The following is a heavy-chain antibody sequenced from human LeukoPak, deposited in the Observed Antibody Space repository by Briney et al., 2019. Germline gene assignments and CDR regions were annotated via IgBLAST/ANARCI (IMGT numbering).Heavy chain of an antibody. J-gene: IGHJ4*02. CDR1: GFSFSEYW. CDR3: ASYYGINWVIGY. CDR2: VKQGGREK. Sequence: GWSLRLSCEGSGFSFSEYWMSWVRQAPGKGLEWVASVKQGGREKYYVDPVKGRFDNSRDDAKNSPYLQMNTLRSDDTALYYCASYYGINWVIGYWGQGTLVTVSS. V-gene: IGHV3-7*01. D-gene: IGHD4-17*01.